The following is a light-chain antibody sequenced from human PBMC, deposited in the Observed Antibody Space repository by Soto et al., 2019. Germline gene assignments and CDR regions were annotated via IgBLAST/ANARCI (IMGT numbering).Light chain of an antibody. J-gene: IGLJ3*02. CDR2: EVT. CDR1: SSDVGGFRY. CDR3: QSYDNSLSGSWV. Sequence: QSVLTQPASVSGSPGQSITISCTGTSSDVGGFRYVSWYQQHPRKAPKLIIYEVTNRPSGVSNRFSGSKSGNTASLTISGLQAEDEAHYYCQSYDNSLSGSWVFGGGTKVTVL. V-gene: IGLV2-14*01.